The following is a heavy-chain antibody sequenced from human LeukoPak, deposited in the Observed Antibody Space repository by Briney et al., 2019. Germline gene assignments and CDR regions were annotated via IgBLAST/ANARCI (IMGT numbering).Heavy chain of an antibody. CDR3: ARARGNSLDDAFDI. V-gene: IGHV3-23*01. J-gene: IGHJ3*02. Sequence: GGSLRLSCAASGFTFSSYGMSWVRQTPGKGLEWVSAISGSGGSTYYADSVKGRFTISRDNSKNTLYLQMNSLRAEDTAVYYCARARGNSLDDAFDIWGQGTMVTVSS. CDR2: ISGSGGST. CDR1: GFTFSSYG. D-gene: IGHD4-23*01.